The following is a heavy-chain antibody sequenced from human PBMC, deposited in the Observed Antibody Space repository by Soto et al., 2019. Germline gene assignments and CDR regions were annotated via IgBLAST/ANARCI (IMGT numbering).Heavy chain of an antibody. J-gene: IGHJ4*01. Sequence: SDPLSLACTVSGAAISSRGYYGAWIPQPPGKGLEWIGSMYYSGSTDYNPSLKSRVTISVDTSRIHFSLKLISVTAADTAVYYCARQHYDTSYSFDYWGHGTLVAVS. V-gene: IGHV4-39*01. CDR2: MYYSGST. D-gene: IGHD3-22*01. CDR3: ARQHYDTSYSFDY. CDR1: GAAISSRGYY.